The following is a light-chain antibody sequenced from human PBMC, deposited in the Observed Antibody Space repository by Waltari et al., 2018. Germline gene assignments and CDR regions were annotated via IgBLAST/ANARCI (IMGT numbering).Light chain of an antibody. J-gene: IGLJ2*01. CDR2: RND. CDR3: ATWDDSLSGPSVV. Sequence: QSVLTQPPPASGTPGQTVTIPCSGSSPNTGPNYVYWYQQPPGTAPKFLIYRNDQRASGVPDRFSGSKSGTSASLAISGLRSEDEADYYCATWDDSLSGPSVVFGGGTKLTVL. V-gene: IGLV1-47*01. CDR1: SPNTGPNY.